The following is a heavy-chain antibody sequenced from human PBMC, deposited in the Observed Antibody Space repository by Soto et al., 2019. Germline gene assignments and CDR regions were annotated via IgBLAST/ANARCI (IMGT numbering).Heavy chain of an antibody. V-gene: IGHV3-43*01. D-gene: IGHD5-18*01. CDR2: ISWDGGST. J-gene: IGHJ4*02. CDR3: ARENTWIQLQPTYYFDY. Sequence: GGSLRLSCAASGFTFDDYTMHWVRQAPGKGLEWVSLISWDGGSTYYADSVKGRFTISRDNSKNSLYLQMNSLRTEDTALYYCARENTWIQLQPTYYFDYWGQGTLVTVSS. CDR1: GFTFDDYT.